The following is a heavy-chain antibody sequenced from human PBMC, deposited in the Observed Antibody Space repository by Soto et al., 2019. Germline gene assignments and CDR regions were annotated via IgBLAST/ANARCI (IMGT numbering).Heavy chain of an antibody. V-gene: IGHV3-30*18. CDR2: ISYDGSNK. Sequence: QVQLVESGGGVVQPGRSLRLSCAASGFTFSSYGMHWVRQAPGKGLEWVAVISYDGSNKYYADSVKGRFTISRDNSKISLYLQMNSLRAEDTAVYYCAKGVGVATIGDWYFDLWGRGTLVTVSS. D-gene: IGHD5-12*01. CDR1: GFTFSSYG. J-gene: IGHJ2*01. CDR3: AKGVGVATIGDWYFDL.